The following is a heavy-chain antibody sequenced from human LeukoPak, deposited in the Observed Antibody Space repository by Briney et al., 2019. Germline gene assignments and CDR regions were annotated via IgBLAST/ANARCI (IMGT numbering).Heavy chain of an antibody. J-gene: IGHJ4*02. D-gene: IGHD2/OR15-2a*01. Sequence: ASVKVSCKASGYTFAIYYIHWVRQAPGQGLEWMGIINPSGGSTSYAQKFQGRVTMTRDTSTSTVYMGLSSLRSEDTAVYYCARAKTLFDYWGQGTLVTVSS. CDR2: INPSGGST. V-gene: IGHV1-46*01. CDR3: ARAKTLFDY. CDR1: GYTFAIYY.